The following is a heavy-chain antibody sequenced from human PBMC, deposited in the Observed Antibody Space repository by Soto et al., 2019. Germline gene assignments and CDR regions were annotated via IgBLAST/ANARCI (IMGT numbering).Heavy chain of an antibody. CDR2: IKQDGSEK. CDR1: GFTLSNYW. V-gene: IGHV3-7*01. J-gene: IGHJ4*02. CDR3: VRALSLSY. Sequence: GGSLRLSCGISGFTLSNYWMSWVRQAPGKGLEWVANIKQDGSEKYYVDSVKGRFTVSRDNAKSSLYLQMNSLRPDDKAVYYCVRALSLSYWGQGALVTVSS.